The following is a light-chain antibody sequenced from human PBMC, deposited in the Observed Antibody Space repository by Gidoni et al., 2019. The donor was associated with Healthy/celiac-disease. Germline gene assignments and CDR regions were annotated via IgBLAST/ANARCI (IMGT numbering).Light chain of an antibody. V-gene: IGLV2-14*01. J-gene: IGLJ1*01. CDR1: SSDVGGYNY. CDR2: DVS. CDR3: SSYTSSSTFT. Sequence: QSALTQPASVSGSPGQSTTISCTGTSSDVGGYNYVSWYQQHPGKAPKLMIYDVSNRPSGVSNRFSGSKSGNTASLTISGLQAEDEADYYCSSYTSSSTFTFGTGTKVTVL.